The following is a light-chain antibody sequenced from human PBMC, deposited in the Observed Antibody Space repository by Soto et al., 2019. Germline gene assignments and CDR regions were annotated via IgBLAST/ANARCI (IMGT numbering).Light chain of an antibody. CDR2: DNH. Sequence: QAVLTQPPSVSAAPGQRVTISCSGSSSNIGGNYVSWYQVVPRTAPKLLIYDNHKRHSGVPDRFSGSKSGTSATLGIADLHAGDEAHYYCGTWDINLDTVVFGGGTK. CDR1: SSNIGGNY. J-gene: IGLJ2*01. CDR3: GTWDINLDTVV. V-gene: IGLV1-51*01.